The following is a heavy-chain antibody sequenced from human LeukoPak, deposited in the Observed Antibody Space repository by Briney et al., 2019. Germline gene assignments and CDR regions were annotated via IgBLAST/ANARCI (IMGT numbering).Heavy chain of an antibody. CDR3: ARGYSSGWIFSYAFDI. CDR2: SYYSGST. Sequence: SETLSLTCTVSGGSIDSYYWTWIRQPPGKGLEWIGSSYYSGSTYYNPSLKSRVTISVDTSKNQFSLKLSSVTAADTAVYYCARGYSSGWIFSYAFDIWGQGTMVTVSS. CDR1: GGSIDSYY. V-gene: IGHV4-59*08. D-gene: IGHD6-19*01. J-gene: IGHJ3*02.